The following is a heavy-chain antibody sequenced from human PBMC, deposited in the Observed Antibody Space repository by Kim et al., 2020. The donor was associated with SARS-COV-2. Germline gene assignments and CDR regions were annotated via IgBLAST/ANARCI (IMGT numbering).Heavy chain of an antibody. D-gene: IGHD4-17*01. CDR3: ATPYGDYIGGYDS. J-gene: IGHJ4*02. Sequence: YYADSVKGRFTISRDNSTNTLYLQMNSLRLDDTAVYYCATPYGDYIGGYDSWGQGTLVTVSS. V-gene: IGHV3-30*01.